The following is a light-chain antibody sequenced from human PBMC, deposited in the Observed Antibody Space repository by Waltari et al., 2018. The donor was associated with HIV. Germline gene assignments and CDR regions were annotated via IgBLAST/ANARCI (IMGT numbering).Light chain of an antibody. Sequence: DIQLTQSPSFLSSHVGDRVTISCRASQDISTYLAWYQQKPWEAPKLLIHGASTLHRGVTSRFSGSGSGTDFTLTIKNLRPEDFAIYYCQQLHSFPLIFGGGTKVE. CDR3: QQLHSFPLI. V-gene: IGKV1-9*01. CDR1: QDISTY. J-gene: IGKJ4*01. CDR2: GAS.